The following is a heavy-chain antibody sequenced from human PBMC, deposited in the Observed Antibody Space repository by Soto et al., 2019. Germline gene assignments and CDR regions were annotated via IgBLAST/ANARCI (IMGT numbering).Heavy chain of an antibody. D-gene: IGHD5-12*01. V-gene: IGHV4-59*01. CDR3: APYRRTEADGYKLDF. CDR2: VYYTGTT. J-gene: IGHJ4*02. CDR1: GGSTNGCY. Sequence: PSETRSLPCTISGGSTNGCYRIWIRQPPGKGLQRIGYVYYTGTTKYNPSLEGRVTTSADTSNNQFSLRVTSVTAADTAVYYCAPYRRTEADGYKLDFWGQGSLGIV.